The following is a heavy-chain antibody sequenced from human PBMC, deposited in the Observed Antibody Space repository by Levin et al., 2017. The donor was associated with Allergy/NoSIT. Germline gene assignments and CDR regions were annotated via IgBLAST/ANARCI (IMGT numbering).Heavy chain of an antibody. V-gene: IGHV4-59*01. CDR3: ARLGPPASYAFDI. Sequence: RSQTLSLTCTVSGGSISGYYWSWIRQPPGKELEWIAYIYNSATTNYSPSLKSRLSISVDTSRNQISLKLSSVTAADTAVYYCARLGPPASYAFDIWGQGTMVTVSS. D-gene: IGHD3/OR15-3a*01. CDR1: GGSISGYY. J-gene: IGHJ3*02. CDR2: IYNSATT.